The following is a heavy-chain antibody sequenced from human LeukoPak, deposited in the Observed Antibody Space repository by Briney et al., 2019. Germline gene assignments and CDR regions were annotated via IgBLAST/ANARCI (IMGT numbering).Heavy chain of an antibody. CDR3: AKDSQWLVRRWFDP. Sequence: GGSLRLSCAASGFTFSSYGMHWVRQAPGKGLEWVAVISYHGSNKYYADSVKGRFTISRDNSKNTLYLQMNSLRAEDTAVYYCAKDSQWLVRRWFDPWGQGTLVTVSS. V-gene: IGHV3-30*18. CDR1: GFTFSSYG. CDR2: ISYHGSNK. J-gene: IGHJ5*02. D-gene: IGHD6-19*01.